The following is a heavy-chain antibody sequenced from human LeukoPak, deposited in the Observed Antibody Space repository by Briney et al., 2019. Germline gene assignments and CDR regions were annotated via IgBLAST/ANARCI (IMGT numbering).Heavy chain of an antibody. CDR2: IYSGGFT. Sequence: GGSLRLSCAASGFTVSSNFMSWVRQAPGKGLEWVSVIYSGGFTYYADSVRTRFTISRDNAKNTLYLQMNSLRAEDAAVYYCVRDPPTALELFDYWGQGTPVTVSS. D-gene: IGHD5-18*01. CDR1: GFTVSSNF. V-gene: IGHV3-66*01. J-gene: IGHJ4*02. CDR3: VRDPPTALELFDY.